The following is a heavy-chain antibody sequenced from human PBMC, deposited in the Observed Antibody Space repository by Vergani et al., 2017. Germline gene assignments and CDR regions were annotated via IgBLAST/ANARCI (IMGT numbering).Heavy chain of an antibody. CDR2: IRDDGNLI. CDR1: GFTFSSYA. J-gene: IGHJ6*02. Sequence: VQLLESGGGLVQPGGSLRLSCAASGFTFSSYAMSWVRQAPGKGLQWVAFIRDDGNLIYYLDSVKGRFTISRDNSMNTLSLHMSSLGTEDTALYYCAKGSYGSGGHGLHYYALDVWGQGTTVTVSS. CDR3: AKGSYGSGGHGLHYYALDV. V-gene: IGHV3-30*02. D-gene: IGHD3-10*01.